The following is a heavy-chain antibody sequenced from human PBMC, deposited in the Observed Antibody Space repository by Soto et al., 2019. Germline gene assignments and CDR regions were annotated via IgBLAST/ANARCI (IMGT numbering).Heavy chain of an antibody. CDR3: ARGGGFGEQYSDAFDL. V-gene: IGHV3-13*01. Sequence: GSLRVACPVPGFTISRHAFHWVRQVTGEGLQCVSLIGTPGRAYYAGSVKVRFTITREDAKNSLYLQMNSLRDGDTAVYYCARGGGFGEQYSDAFDLWGQGTMVTVSS. D-gene: IGHD3-10*01. CDR2: IGTPGRA. J-gene: IGHJ3*01. CDR1: GFTISRHA.